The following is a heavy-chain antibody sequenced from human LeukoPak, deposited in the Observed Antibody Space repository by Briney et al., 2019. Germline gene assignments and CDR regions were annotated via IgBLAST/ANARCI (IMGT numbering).Heavy chain of an antibody. CDR3: ARDWGVAGYYYYYMDV. Sequence: GGSLRLSCVASGFTFSTYSMNWVRQAPGKGLEWVANIKQDGSEKYYVDSVKGRFTISRDNAKNSLYLQMNSLRAEDTAVYYCARDWGVAGYYYYYMDVWGKGTTVTVSS. CDR2: IKQDGSEK. D-gene: IGHD6-19*01. J-gene: IGHJ6*03. CDR1: GFTFSTYS. V-gene: IGHV3-7*01.